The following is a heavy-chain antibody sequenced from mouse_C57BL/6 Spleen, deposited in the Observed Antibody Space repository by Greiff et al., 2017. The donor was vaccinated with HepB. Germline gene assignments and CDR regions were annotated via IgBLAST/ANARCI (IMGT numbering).Heavy chain of an antibody. J-gene: IGHJ2*01. D-gene: IGHD2-4*01. Sequence: QVQLQQSGPELVKPGASVKISCKASGYAFSSSWMNWVKQRPGKGLEWIGRIYPGDGDTNYNGKFKGKATLTADKSSSTAYMQLSSLTSEDSAVYFWASLYYDYDVGVLYFDYWGQGTTLTVSS. CDR3: ASLYYDYDVGVLYFDY. CDR2: IYPGDGDT. V-gene: IGHV1-82*01. CDR1: GYAFSSSW.